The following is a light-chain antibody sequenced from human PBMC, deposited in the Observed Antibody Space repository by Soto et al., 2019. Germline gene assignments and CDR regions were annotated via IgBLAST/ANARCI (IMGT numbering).Light chain of an antibody. V-gene: IGKV4-1*01. J-gene: IGKJ1*01. CDR3: QEDYSTLST. CDR1: QSVLYSSNNKNY. Sequence: IVVTQSPDSLAVSLGERATINCKSSQSVLYSSNNKNYLAWYQQKPGQPHKLLIYSASTRESGVPDRFGGTGSLSDFTVTISSLLAEYVADYYCQEDYSTLSTLGQGTKVYIK. CDR2: SAS.